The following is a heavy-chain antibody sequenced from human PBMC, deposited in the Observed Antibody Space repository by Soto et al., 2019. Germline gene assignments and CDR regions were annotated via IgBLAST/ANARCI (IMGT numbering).Heavy chain of an antibody. Sequence: GGSLRLSCAASGFTFSSYAMSWVRQAPGKGLEWVATISDSGGDTYYVDSVKGRFTISRDNAKNSLYLQMDSLRAEDTAVYYCARGYDFWSAYYAYWGQGTLVTVSS. V-gene: IGHV3-21*01. J-gene: IGHJ4*02. CDR1: GFTFSSYA. D-gene: IGHD3-3*01. CDR2: ISDSGGDT. CDR3: ARGYDFWSAYYAY.